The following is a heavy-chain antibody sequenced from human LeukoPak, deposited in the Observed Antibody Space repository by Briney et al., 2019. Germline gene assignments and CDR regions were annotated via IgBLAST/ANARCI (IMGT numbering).Heavy chain of an antibody. V-gene: IGHV1-69*05. J-gene: IGHJ4*02. CDR2: IIPIFGTA. CDR3: ARDPVAAAGNSYFDY. Sequence: SVKVSCKASGGTFSSYAISWVRQAPGQGLEWMGGIIPIFGTANYAQKFQGRVTITTDEFTSTAYMELSSLRSEDTAVYYCARDPVAAAGNSYFDYWGQGTLVTVSS. D-gene: IGHD6-13*01. CDR1: GGTFSSYA.